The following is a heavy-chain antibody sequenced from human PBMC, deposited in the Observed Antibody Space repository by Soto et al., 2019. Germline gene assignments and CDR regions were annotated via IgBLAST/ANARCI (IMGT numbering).Heavy chain of an antibody. Sequence: ASVKVSCKASGYTFTSYGISWVRQAPGQGLEWMGWISAYNGNTNYAQKLQGRVTMTTDTSTSTAYMELRSLRSDDTAVYYCARDNIVVVVAATPGDGMDVWGQGTTVTVS. J-gene: IGHJ6*02. CDR3: ARDNIVVVVAATPGDGMDV. V-gene: IGHV1-18*01. CDR1: GYTFTSYG. D-gene: IGHD2-15*01. CDR2: ISAYNGNT.